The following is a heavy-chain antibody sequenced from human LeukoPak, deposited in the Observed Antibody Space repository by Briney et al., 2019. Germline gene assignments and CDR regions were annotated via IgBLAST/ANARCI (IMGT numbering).Heavy chain of an antibody. Sequence: PSETLSLTCTVSGYSISSGYYWGWIRQPPGKGLEWIGSIYHSGSTYYNPSLKSRVTISVDTSKNQFSLKLSSVTAADTAVYYCARDDDFSDYWGQGTLVTVSS. CDR3: ARDDDFSDY. J-gene: IGHJ4*02. D-gene: IGHD1-1*01. CDR2: IYHSGST. V-gene: IGHV4-38-2*02. CDR1: GYSISSGYY.